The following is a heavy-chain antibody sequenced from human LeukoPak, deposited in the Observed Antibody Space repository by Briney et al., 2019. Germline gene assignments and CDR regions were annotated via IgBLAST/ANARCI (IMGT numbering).Heavy chain of an antibody. Sequence: PSETLSLTCTVSGGSISSSSYYWGWIRQPPGKGLEWIGSIYYSGSTYYNPSLKSRVTISVDTSKNQFSLKLSSVTAADTAVYYCASLTITGTTSFDYWGQGTLVTVSS. D-gene: IGHD1-7*01. J-gene: IGHJ4*02. CDR2: IYYSGST. CDR3: ASLTITGTTSFDY. V-gene: IGHV4-39*07. CDR1: GGSISSSSYY.